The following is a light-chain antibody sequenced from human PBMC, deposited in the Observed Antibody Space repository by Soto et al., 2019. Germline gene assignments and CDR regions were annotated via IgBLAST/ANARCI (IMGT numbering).Light chain of an antibody. Sequence: EVVLAQSPGTLSLSPGDRATLSCRASQSVTNSFLAWYQQEPVQAPRLLIDGASRRATGIPDRFTGSGSGTDFTLTISRLEPEDFAVYYCQQYVSSPWAFGQGTKVDIK. CDR2: GAS. J-gene: IGKJ1*01. V-gene: IGKV3-20*01. CDR3: QQYVSSPWA. CDR1: QSVTNSF.